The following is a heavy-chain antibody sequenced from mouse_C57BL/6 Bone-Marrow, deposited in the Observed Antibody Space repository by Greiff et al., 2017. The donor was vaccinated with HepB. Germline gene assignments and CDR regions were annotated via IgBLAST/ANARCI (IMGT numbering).Heavy chain of an antibody. D-gene: IGHD2-1*01. CDR3: ARHGNPSMDY. V-gene: IGHV5-6*01. CDR1: GFTFSSYG. Sequence: EVKVVESGGDLVKPGGSLKLSCAASGFTFSSYGMSWVRQTPDKRLEWVATISSGGSYTYYPDSVKGRFTISRDNAKNTLYLQMSSLKSEDTAMYYCARHGNPSMDYWGQGTSVTVSS. CDR2: ISSGGSYT. J-gene: IGHJ4*01.